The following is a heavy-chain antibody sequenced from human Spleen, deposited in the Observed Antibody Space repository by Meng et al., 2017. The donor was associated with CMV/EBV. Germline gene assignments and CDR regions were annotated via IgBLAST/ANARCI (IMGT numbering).Heavy chain of an antibody. J-gene: IGHJ3*02. CDR3: ARPYTRGAFDI. D-gene: IGHD2-2*02. V-gene: IGHV4-34*01. CDR1: GGSFSGYY. CDR2: INHSGST. Sequence: SETLSLTCAVYGGSFSGYYWSWIRQPPGKGLEWIGEINHSGSTNYNPSLKSRVTISVDTSKNQFSLKLSSVTAADTAVYYCARPYTRGAFDIWGQGTMVTVSS.